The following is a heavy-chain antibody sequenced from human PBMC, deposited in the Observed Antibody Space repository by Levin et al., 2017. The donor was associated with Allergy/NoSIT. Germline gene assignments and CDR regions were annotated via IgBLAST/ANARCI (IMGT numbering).Heavy chain of an antibody. CDR2: ISRSGDNM. CDR1: GFPFSDYY. Sequence: LSLTCAASGFPFSDYYMSWIRQPPGKGLEWVSYISRSGDNMYYADSVKGRFTMSRDNAKNSLYLQVNSLRAEHTSVYYCARDNGKDVGLYYFDHWGQGTLVTVSS. V-gene: IGHV3-11*01. CDR3: ARDNGKDVGLYYFDH. D-gene: IGHD2-8*01. J-gene: IGHJ4*02.